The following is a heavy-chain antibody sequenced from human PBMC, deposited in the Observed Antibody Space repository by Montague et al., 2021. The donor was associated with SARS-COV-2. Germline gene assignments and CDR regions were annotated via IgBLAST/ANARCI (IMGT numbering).Heavy chain of an antibody. J-gene: IGHJ3*02. V-gene: IGHV4-59*01. Sequence: SETLSLTCTVSGGSISSYYWSWIRQPPGKGLEWIGYIYYSGGTNYNPSLKSRVTISVDTSKNQFSLKLSSVTAADTAVYYCARWGLYGGNPGDGAFDIWGQGTMVTVSS. CDR1: GGSISSYY. CDR3: ARWGLYGGNPGDGAFDI. CDR2: IYYSGGT. D-gene: IGHD4-23*01.